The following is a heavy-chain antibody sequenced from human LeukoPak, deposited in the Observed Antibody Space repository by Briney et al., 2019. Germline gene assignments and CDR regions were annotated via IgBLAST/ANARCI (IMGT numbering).Heavy chain of an antibody. J-gene: IGHJ4*02. CDR2: ISAYNGNT. D-gene: IGHD6-13*01. Sequence: ASVKVSCKASGYTFTGYYMHWVRQAPGQGLEWMGWISAYNGNTNYAQKLQGRVTMTTDTSTSTAYMELRSLRSDDTAVYYCARIIAAAGTIDYWGQGTLVTVSS. V-gene: IGHV1-18*04. CDR1: GYTFTGYY. CDR3: ARIIAAAGTIDY.